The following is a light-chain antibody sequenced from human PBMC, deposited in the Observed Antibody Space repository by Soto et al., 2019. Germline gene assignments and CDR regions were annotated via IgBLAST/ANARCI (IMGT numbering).Light chain of an antibody. J-gene: IGKJ2*01. CDR1: QSVSSN. CDR2: GAS. Sequence: ETVMTQSPATLSVSPGERATLSCRASQSVSSNLAWYQQKPGQAPRLLIYGASTRATGIPARFSGSGSGTEFTLTISSLQSEDFAVYYCQQYNYWPPYTFGQGTKLEI. V-gene: IGKV3-15*01. CDR3: QQYNYWPPYT.